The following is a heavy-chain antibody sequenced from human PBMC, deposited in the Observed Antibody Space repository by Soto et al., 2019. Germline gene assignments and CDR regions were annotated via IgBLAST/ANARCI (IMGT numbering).Heavy chain of an antibody. CDR1: GGSISTGVYS. CDR2: INHSGST. CDR3: ARRHYPYATDV. Sequence: SETLSLTCDVSGGSISTGVYSWNWIRQPPGKGLEWVGYINHSGSTYDNPSLKSRVTMSVNRSKNQFSLNLTSVTAADTAVYFFARRHYPYATDVWGPALTVTVS. J-gene: IGHJ6*02. V-gene: IGHV4-30-2*01.